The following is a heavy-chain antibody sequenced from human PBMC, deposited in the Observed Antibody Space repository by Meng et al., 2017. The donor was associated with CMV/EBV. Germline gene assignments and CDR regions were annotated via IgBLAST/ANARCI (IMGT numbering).Heavy chain of an antibody. J-gene: IGHJ4*02. CDR3: ARGGIAAAGPFDY. V-gene: IGHV4-34*01. CDR1: GGDCSGYY. Sequence: VQLQQGGAGPLKASASLALTCAGDGGDCSGYYWSWIRQPPGKGLEWIGEINHSGITNSNPSLKSRVTISVDTSKNQFSLKLSSVTAADTAVYYCARGGIAAAGPFDYWGQGTLVTVSS. D-gene: IGHD6-13*01. CDR2: INHSGIT.